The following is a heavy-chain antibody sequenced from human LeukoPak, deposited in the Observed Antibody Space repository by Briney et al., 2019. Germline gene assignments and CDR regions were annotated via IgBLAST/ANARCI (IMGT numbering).Heavy chain of an antibody. J-gene: IGHJ4*02. Sequence: GGSLRLSCAASGSTFSSYSVNWVRRAPGKGLESVSSISSSSSYIYYADSVKGRFTISRDNAKNSLYLQMNSLRAEDTAVYYCARVPYYDILTGYSDYWGQGTLVTVSS. CDR1: GSTFSSYS. D-gene: IGHD3-9*01. V-gene: IGHV3-21*01. CDR2: ISSSSSYI. CDR3: ARVPYYDILTGYSDY.